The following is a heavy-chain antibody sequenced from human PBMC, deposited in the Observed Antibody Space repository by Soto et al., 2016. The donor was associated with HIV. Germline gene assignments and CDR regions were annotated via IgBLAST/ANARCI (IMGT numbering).Heavy chain of an antibody. CDR3: SRDTFGPDDY. Sequence: EVQLVESGGGLVQPGGSLRLSCAASGFSSSNYWMHWVRQAPGKGLVWVSRINKDGSTTTYADSVRGRFTISRDYAKNTLYLQMNTLRVEDTAVYYCSRDTFGPDDYWGRGTLVTVSS. J-gene: IGHJ4*02. V-gene: IGHV3-74*01. CDR1: GFSSSNYW. CDR2: INKDGSTT. D-gene: IGHD3-16*01.